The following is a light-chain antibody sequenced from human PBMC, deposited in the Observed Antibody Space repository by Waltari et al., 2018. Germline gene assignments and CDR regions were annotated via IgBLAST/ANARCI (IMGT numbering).Light chain of an antibody. J-gene: IGLJ3*02. CDR1: ALPKKY. Sequence: SYELTQPPSVSVSPGQAARITCSGDALPKKYAYWYQQKSGQAPVLGIYEDSKRPSGIPERVSGSSSGTTATLTLSGAQVEDEGDYYCYSTDSSDTHRVFGGGTKLTVL. CDR2: EDS. CDR3: YSTDSSDTHRV. V-gene: IGLV3-10*01.